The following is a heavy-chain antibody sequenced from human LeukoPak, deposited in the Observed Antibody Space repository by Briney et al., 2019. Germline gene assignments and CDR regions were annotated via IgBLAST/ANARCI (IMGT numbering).Heavy chain of an antibody. CDR3: ATGLTRREYVWFDP. Sequence: ASVKVSCKASGYTLTELSMHWVRQAPGKGLEWMGGFDPEDGETIYAQKFQGRVTMTEDTSTDTAYMELSSLRSEDTTVYYCATGLTRREYVWFDPWGQGTLVTVSS. J-gene: IGHJ5*02. CDR2: FDPEDGET. D-gene: IGHD3-10*01. CDR1: GYTLTELS. V-gene: IGHV1-24*01.